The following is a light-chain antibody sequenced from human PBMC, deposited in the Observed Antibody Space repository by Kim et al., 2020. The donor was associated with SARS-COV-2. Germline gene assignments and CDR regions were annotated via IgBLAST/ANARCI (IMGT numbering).Light chain of an antibody. CDR2: YDT. Sequence: SYELTQPPSLSVAPGKTARITCGGDNIGSKSVHWYQQKPGQAPVVVIYYDTGRPSGVPERFSGSNSGDTATLTISRVEAGDEADCYCQVWNKSTNRVFGGGTQLTVL. J-gene: IGLJ3*02. V-gene: IGLV3-21*04. CDR3: QVWNKSTNRV. CDR1: NIGSKS.